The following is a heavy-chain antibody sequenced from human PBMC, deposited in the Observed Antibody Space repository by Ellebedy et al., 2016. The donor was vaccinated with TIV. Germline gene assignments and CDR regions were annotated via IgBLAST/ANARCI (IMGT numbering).Heavy chain of an antibody. V-gene: IGHV4-59*01. CDR3: ARDYTIFGVVSHYYYGMDV. J-gene: IGHJ6*02. CDR1: GGSISSYY. D-gene: IGHD3-3*01. CDR2: IYYNGST. Sequence: SETLSLTXTVSGGSISSYYWRWIRQHPGKGLEWIGYIYYNGSTNYNPSLKSRVTISVDTSKNQFSLKLSSVTAADTAVYYCARDYTIFGVVSHYYYGMDVWGQGTTVTVSS.